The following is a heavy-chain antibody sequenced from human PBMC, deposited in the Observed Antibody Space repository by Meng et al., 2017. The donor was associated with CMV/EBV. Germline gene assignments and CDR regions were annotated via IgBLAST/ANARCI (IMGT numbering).Heavy chain of an antibody. J-gene: IGHJ6*02. CDR1: GFTFSSYG. D-gene: IGHD2-15*01. V-gene: IGHV3-30*02. Sequence: GESLKISCAASGFTFSSYGMHWVRQAPGKGLEWVAFIRYDGSNKYYADSVKGRFTISRDNSKNTLYLQMNSLRAEDTAVYYCAKDPCGSCSRGYGMDVWGQGTTVTVSS. CDR3: AKDPCGSCSRGYGMDV. CDR2: IRYDGSNK.